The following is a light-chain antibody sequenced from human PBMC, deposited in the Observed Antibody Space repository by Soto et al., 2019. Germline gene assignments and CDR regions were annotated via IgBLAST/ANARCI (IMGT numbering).Light chain of an antibody. J-gene: IGKJ5*01. CDR2: DTS. V-gene: IGKV3-20*01. CDR1: QSVSSSQ. Sequence: EIMLTQSPRALSLSPGERATLSCRASQSVSSSQLAWYQHKPGQAPRLLIYDTSSRATGIPDRFSGSGSGADFTLTISRVEPEDFAVYYCQHYGTSPEVTFGQGTRLEI. CDR3: QHYGTSPEVT.